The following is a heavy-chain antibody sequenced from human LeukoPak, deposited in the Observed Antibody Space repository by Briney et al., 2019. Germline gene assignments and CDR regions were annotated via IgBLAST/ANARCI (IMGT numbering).Heavy chain of an antibody. CDR1: GGSISSGGYS. CDR2: IYHSGST. D-gene: IGHD2-21*01. V-gene: IGHV4-30-2*01. J-gene: IGHJ6*02. CDR3: ARAGPDTWAIVVPRPYYYGMDV. Sequence: PSETLSLTCAVSGGSISSGGYSWSWIRQPPGKGLEWIGYIYHSGSTYYNPSLKSRVTISVDRSKNQFSLKLSSVTAADTAVYYCARAGPDTWAIVVPRPYYYGMDVWGQGTTVTVSS.